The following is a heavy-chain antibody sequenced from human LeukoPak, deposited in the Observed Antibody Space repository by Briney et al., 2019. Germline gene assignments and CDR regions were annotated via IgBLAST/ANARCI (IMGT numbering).Heavy chain of an antibody. CDR2: MNPNSGNT. Sequence: ASVKVSCKASGYTFTSYDINWVRQATGQGLEWMGWMNPNSGNTGYAQKFQGRVTMTRNTSISTAYMELSSLRSEDTAVYYCARSQRAAVGYYFDYWGQGTLVTVSS. V-gene: IGHV1-8*01. J-gene: IGHJ4*02. D-gene: IGHD6-13*01. CDR3: ARSQRAAVGYYFDY. CDR1: GYTFTSYD.